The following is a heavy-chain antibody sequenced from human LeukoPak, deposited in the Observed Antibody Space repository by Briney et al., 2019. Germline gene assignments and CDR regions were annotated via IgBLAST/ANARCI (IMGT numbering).Heavy chain of an antibody. Sequence: GGSLKLSCAVSGFTFSGSAMHWVRQASGKGLEWVGRIRSKANGYATAYAASVKRKFTICRDATKNTAYLQMNSLKAEDTAVYYCTRSTSDSSSSRFDYWGQGALVTVSS. CDR1: GFTFSGSA. J-gene: IGHJ4*02. D-gene: IGHD3-22*01. V-gene: IGHV3-73*01. CDR3: TRSTSDSSSSRFDY. CDR2: IRSKANGYAT.